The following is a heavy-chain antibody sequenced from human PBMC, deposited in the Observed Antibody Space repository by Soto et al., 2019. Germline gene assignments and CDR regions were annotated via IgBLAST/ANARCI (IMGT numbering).Heavy chain of an antibody. V-gene: IGHV3-15*07. D-gene: IGHD1-20*01. CDR2: IKSKTDGGTT. CDR3: TTDLLTGTYYYYGMDV. J-gene: IGHJ6*02. CDR1: RFTFSNAW. Sequence: PGGSLTLSSASSRFTFSNAWMNCVRQAPGKGLEWVGRIKSKTDGGTTDYAAPVKGRFTISRDDSKNTLYLQMNSLKTEDTAVYYCTTDLLTGTYYYYGMDVWGQGTTVTVSS.